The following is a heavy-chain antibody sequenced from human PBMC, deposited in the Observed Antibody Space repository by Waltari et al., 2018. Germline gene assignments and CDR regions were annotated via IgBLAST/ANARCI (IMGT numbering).Heavy chain of an antibody. J-gene: IGHJ3*02. Sequence: EVQLVESGGVLVQPGGSLRLSCAASGFTFSSYAMLWVRQAPGKGLEWVSAISGSGGSTYYADSVKGRFTISRDNSKNTLYLQMNSLRAEDTAVYYCAKGAKGIAAAGTGAFDIWGQGTMVTVSS. CDR2: ISGSGGST. D-gene: IGHD6-13*01. CDR3: AKGAKGIAAAGTGAFDI. CDR1: GFTFSSYA. V-gene: IGHV3-23*04.